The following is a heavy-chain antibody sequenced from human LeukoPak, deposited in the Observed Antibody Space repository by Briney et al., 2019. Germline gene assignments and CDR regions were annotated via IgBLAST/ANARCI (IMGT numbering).Heavy chain of an antibody. CDR2: ISGSGGST. CDR3: AKAGNYYGSGFDY. V-gene: IGHV3-23*01. Sequence: GGSLRLSCAASGFTFSSYAMSWVRQAPGKGLEWVSSISGSGGSTYYADSVKGRFTISRDNSKNTLYLQLNSLKAEDTALYYCAKAGNYYGSGFDYWGQGTLVTVSS. CDR1: GFTFSSYA. D-gene: IGHD3-10*01. J-gene: IGHJ4*02.